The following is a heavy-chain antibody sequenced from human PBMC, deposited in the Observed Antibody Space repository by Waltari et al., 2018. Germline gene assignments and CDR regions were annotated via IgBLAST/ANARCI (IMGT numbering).Heavy chain of an antibody. Sequence: QVQLQQWGAGLLKPSETLSLTCAVHGGSLGGYYWTWIRQPPGKGREWLGEINHSGSTNYNPSLKSRVTISVDTSKNQFSLKLSSVTAADTAVYYCARVYKDFWSGYYRGYYYYYGMDVWGQGTTVTVSS. V-gene: IGHV4-34*01. J-gene: IGHJ6*02. CDR3: ARVYKDFWSGYYRGYYYYYGMDV. D-gene: IGHD3-3*01. CDR2: INHSGST. CDR1: GGSLGGYY.